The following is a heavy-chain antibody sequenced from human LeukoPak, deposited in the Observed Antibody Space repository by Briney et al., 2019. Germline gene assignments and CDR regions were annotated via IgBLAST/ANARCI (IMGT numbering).Heavy chain of an antibody. V-gene: IGHV4-39*07. D-gene: IGHD5-12*01. CDR3: ARGLRLSDY. CDR2: IYYTGST. CDR1: GGSISSSSYY. Sequence: SETLSLTCTVSGGSISSSSYYWGWIRQPPGKGLEWIGSIYYTGSTYYNPSLKSRVTISVDTSKNQFSLRLSSVTAADTAVYYCARGLRLSDYWSQGTLVTVSS. J-gene: IGHJ4*02.